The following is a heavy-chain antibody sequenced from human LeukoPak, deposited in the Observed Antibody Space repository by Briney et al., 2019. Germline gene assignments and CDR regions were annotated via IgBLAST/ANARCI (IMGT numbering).Heavy chain of an antibody. CDR2: ISSISTYI. V-gene: IGHV3-21*01. J-gene: IGHJ4*02. D-gene: IGHD6-19*01. CDR1: GFTFSSYS. Sequence: PGGSLRLSCAASGFTFSSYSMNWVRQAPGKGLEWVSSISSISTYIYYADSVKGRFTISRDNAKNSVYLQMNSLRAEDTAVYYCATTRYSSASYSVYWGQGTLVTVSS. CDR3: ATTRYSSASYSVY.